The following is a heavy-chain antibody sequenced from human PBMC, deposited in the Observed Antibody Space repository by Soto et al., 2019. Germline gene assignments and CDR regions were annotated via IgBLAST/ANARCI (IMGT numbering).Heavy chain of an antibody. CDR2: IRRKVSGGTT. CDR3: TRHFSGSGG. CDR1: GFTFGDYD. J-gene: IGHJ4*02. V-gene: IGHV3-49*03. D-gene: IGHD2-15*01. Sequence: PGGSLRLSCTASGFTFGDYDMSWFRQAPGKGLEWVGFIRRKVSGGTTEYAASVKGRFTLSRDDSKSIAYLQMNSLKTEDTAVYYCTRHFSGSGGWGQETLVTVSS.